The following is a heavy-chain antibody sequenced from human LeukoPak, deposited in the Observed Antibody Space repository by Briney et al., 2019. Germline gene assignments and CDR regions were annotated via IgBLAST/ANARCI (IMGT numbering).Heavy chain of an antibody. V-gene: IGHV3-15*01. CDR1: GFTFNNAW. J-gene: IGHJ6*02. Sequence: GGSLRLSCAASGFTFNNAWMSWVRQAPGKGLEWIGRIKSEIDGGATDYAAPVKGRFSISRDDSKNTFSVEMNSLKIEDTAVYYCATDGSGPDYYYAMDVWGQGTTVTVSS. CDR3: ATDGSGPDYYYAMDV. CDR2: IKSEIDGGAT. D-gene: IGHD3-3*01.